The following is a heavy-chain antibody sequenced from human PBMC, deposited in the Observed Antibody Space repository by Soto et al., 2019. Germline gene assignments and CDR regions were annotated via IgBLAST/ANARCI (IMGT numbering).Heavy chain of an antibody. CDR3: ARDESGGSCPDCTDYYGMYV. Sequence: ASVKVSCKASGYTFTSYGISWVRQAPGQGLEWMGWISAYNGNTNYAQKLQGRVTMTTDTSTSTAYMELRSLRSDDTAVYYCARDESGGSCPDCTDYYGMYVWGKGTTVTVPS. CDR2: ISAYNGNT. CDR1: GYTFTSYG. D-gene: IGHD2-15*01. J-gene: IGHJ6*04. V-gene: IGHV1-18*01.